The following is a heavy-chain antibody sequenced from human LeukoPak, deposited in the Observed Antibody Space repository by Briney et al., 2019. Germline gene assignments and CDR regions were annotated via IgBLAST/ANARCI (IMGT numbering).Heavy chain of an antibody. CDR2: IYPGDSDT. V-gene: IGHV5-51*01. CDR1: GYSFTGYW. J-gene: IGHJ4*02. D-gene: IGHD5-12*01. Sequence: GESLKIPCKGSGYSFTGYWLGWVRPMPGKGLEWMGIIYPGDSDTRYSPSFQGQVTISADKSISTAYLQWSSLKAPDTAMYYCARHSSFGGYGDYWGEGTLVTVSS. CDR3: ARHSSFGGYGDY.